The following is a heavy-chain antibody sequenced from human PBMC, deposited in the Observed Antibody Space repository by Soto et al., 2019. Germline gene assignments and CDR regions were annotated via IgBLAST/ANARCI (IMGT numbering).Heavy chain of an antibody. CDR2: IGGRGGSY. V-gene: IGHV3-23*01. J-gene: IGHJ6*02. Sequence: SLRLSFAASGFIFSSFTMSWVRQAPEKGLAWVSTIGGRGGSYYYADSVKGRFTISSDNSKNIVYLQMNSLRAEDTAVYYCPKGRAGTGVPPFYYYYGMDVWGQGTTVTVSS. CDR3: PKGRAGTGVPPFYYYYGMDV. CDR1: GFIFSSFT. D-gene: IGHD6-19*01.